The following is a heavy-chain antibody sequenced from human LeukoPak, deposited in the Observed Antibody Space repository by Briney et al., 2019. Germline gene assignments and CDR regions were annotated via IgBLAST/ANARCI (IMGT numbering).Heavy chain of an antibody. CDR1: GYSIDTNFC. Sequence: PSEALSLTCIVSGYSIDTNFCWGWIRQPPGKGLEWVGTFSGNTHYNPSIKSRVTISVDKSKNQFSLKLNSVTVADTAVYYCVRGSYSDYGVNHWGQGTLVTVSS. D-gene: IGHD4-11*01. CDR2: FSGNT. CDR3: VRGSYSDYGVNH. J-gene: IGHJ4*02. V-gene: IGHV4-38-2*02.